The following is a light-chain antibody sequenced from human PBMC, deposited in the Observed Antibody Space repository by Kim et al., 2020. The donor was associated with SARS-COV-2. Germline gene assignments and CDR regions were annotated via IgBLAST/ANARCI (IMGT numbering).Light chain of an antibody. CDR3: SSYTSSSTLGV. Sequence: SITISCTGTSSDLGSYNYVSWYQQHPGKAPKLMIYAVSNRPSGVSNRFSGSKSGNTASLTISGLQAEDEADYYCSSYTSSSTLGVFGTGTKVTVL. CDR2: AVS. V-gene: IGLV2-14*03. CDR1: SSDLGSYNY. J-gene: IGLJ1*01.